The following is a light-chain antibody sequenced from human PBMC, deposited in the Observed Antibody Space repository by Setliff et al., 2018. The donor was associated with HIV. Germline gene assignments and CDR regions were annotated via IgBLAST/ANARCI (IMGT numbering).Light chain of an antibody. CDR1: SSDVGGYNS. V-gene: IGLV2-11*01. CDR2: DVS. CDR3: CSYADSTFYI. Sequence: QSALAQPRSVSGSPGQSVTISCTGTSSDVGGYNSVSWYRHHPGKAPKLVIHDVSKRPSGVPDRFSGSKSGNTASLTISGLQTEDDADYYCCSYADSTFYIFGTGTKVTVL. J-gene: IGLJ1*01.